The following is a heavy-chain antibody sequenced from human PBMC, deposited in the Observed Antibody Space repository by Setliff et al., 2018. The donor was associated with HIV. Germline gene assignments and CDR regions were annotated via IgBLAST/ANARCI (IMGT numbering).Heavy chain of an antibody. Sequence: PGGSLRLSCAASGFTFSSYSMNWVRQAPGKGLEWVSYISSSSSYTHYADSVKGRFTISRDNVKNSLYLQMNSLRAEDTAVYYCAKDLGDGYNPLDWLSLKYYYSYYIDVWGKGTTVTV. J-gene: IGHJ6*03. D-gene: IGHD3-9*01. CDR3: AKDLGDGYNPLDWLSLKYYYSYYIDV. CDR2: ISSSSSYT. CDR1: GFTFSSYS. V-gene: IGHV3-21*01.